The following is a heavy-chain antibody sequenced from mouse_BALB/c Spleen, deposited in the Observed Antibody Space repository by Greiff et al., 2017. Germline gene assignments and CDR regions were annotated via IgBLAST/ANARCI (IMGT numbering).Heavy chain of an antibody. D-gene: IGHD1-1*01. CDR3: AREGYGSSFYAMDY. Sequence: EVMLVESGPELVKPGASVKISCKASGYTFTDYNMHWVKQSHGKSLEWIGYIYPYNGGTGYNQKFKSKATLTVDNSSSTAYMELRSLTSEDSAVYYCAREGYGSSFYAMDYWGQGTSVTVSS. CDR1: GYTFTDYN. J-gene: IGHJ4*01. CDR2: IYPYNGGT. V-gene: IGHV1S29*02.